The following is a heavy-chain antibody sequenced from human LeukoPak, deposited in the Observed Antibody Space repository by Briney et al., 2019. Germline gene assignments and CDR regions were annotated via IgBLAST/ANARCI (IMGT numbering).Heavy chain of an antibody. D-gene: IGHD5-18*01. CDR2: IYYSGST. CDR3: ARTGSYGLPRDY. J-gene: IGHJ4*02. V-gene: IGHV4-31*03. CDR1: GGSISSGGYY. Sequence: SQTLSLTCTVSGGSISSGGYYWSWIRQPPGKGLEGIGYIYYSGSTYYNPSLKSRVTISVDTSKNQFSLKLSSVTAADTAVYYCARTGSYGLPRDYWGQGTLVTVSS.